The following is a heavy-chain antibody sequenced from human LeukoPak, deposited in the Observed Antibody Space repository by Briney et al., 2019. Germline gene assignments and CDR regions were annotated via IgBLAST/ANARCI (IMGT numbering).Heavy chain of an antibody. CDR3: ARADYDFWSGYLFDY. D-gene: IGHD3-3*01. Sequence: GGSLRLSCAASGLTVSSNYMSWVRQAPGKGLEWVSVIYSGGSTYYADSGKGRFTISRDNSKNTLYLQMNSLRAEDTAVYYCARADYDFWSGYLFDYWGQGTLVTVSS. CDR1: GLTVSSNY. V-gene: IGHV3-66*01. J-gene: IGHJ4*02. CDR2: IYSGGST.